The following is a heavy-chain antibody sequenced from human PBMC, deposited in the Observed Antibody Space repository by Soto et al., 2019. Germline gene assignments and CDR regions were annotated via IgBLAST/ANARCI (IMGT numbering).Heavy chain of an antibody. CDR3: ARLPWAGYGGVFDP. CDR2: IYYSGST. V-gene: IGHV4-59*01. CDR1: GGSISSYY. J-gene: IGHJ5*02. Sequence: QVQLQESGPGLVKPSETLSLTCTVSGGSISSYYWSWIRQPPGKGLDWIGYIYYSGSTNYNPSLKSRVTISVETSKNQFSMQLSSVTDADTAVYYCARLPWAGYGGVFDPWGQGTLVTVSS. D-gene: IGHD2-8*02.